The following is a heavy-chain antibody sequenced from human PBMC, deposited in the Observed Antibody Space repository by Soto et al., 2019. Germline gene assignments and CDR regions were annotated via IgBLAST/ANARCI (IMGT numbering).Heavy chain of an antibody. Sequence: PGGSLRLSCAASGFTFSSYGMNWVRQAPGKGLEWVAVIWYDGSNKYYADSVKGRFTISRDNSKNTLYLQMNSLRAEDTAVYYCPRERSPIYCTNGVCTRAVFFDYWGQGTLVTVSS. D-gene: IGHD2-8*01. CDR2: IWYDGSNK. V-gene: IGHV3-33*01. J-gene: IGHJ4*02. CDR1: GFTFSSYG. CDR3: PRERSPIYCTNGVCTRAVFFDY.